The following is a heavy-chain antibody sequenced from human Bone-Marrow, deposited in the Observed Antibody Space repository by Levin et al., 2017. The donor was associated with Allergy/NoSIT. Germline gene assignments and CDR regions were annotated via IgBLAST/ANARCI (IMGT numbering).Heavy chain of an antibody. D-gene: IGHD2-2*01. CDR2: IYSGGST. CDR1: GFTVSSNY. CDR3: ARGLIDQIVVVPAAIAY. J-gene: IGHJ4*02. Sequence: GGSLRLSCAASGFTVSSNYMSWVRQAPGKGLEWVSVIYSGGSTYYADSVKGRFTISRDNSKNTLYLQMNSLRAEDTAVYYCARGLIDQIVVVPAAIAYWGQGTLVTVSS. V-gene: IGHV3-66*02.